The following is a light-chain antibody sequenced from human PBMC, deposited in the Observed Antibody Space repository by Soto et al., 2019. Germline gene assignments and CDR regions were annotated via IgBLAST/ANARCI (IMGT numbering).Light chain of an antibody. V-gene: IGLV1-44*01. CDR3: ATWEDSCTGL. CDR2: GNT. CDR1: SSNIGSNT. Sequence: QSVLTQPPSASGTPGQRVTISCSGSSSNIGSNTVNWYQQFPGTAPKLLINGNTHRPSGVPDRLSGSKSGTSASLAISGLQSEDDADYYCATWEDSCTGLFGGGTKVTLL. J-gene: IGLJ3*02.